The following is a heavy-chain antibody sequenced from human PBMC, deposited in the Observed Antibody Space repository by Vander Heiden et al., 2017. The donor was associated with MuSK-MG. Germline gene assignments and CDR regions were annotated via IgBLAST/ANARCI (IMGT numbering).Heavy chain of an antibody. CDR2: INHSGST. D-gene: IGHD3-22*01. J-gene: IGHJ4*02. V-gene: IGHV4-34*01. CDR3: ARDHLGCSGHYRLDY. CDR1: GGSFSGYY. Sequence: QVQLQQWGAGLLKPSETLSLTCAVYGGSFSGYYWSWIRQPPGKGLEWIGEINHSGSTNYNSALKSRVTISVDTSKNQCSMKLSYVHDADTAVYYCARDHLGCSGHYRLDYWGQGNLVSVS.